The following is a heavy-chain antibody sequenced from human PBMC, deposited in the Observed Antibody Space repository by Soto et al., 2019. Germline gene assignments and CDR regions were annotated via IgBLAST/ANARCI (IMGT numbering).Heavy chain of an antibody. V-gene: IGHV1-69*02. J-gene: IGHJ6*03. Sequence: GTSAEVSCEERRVGLECCTRWWARHSTEQGLEWMGRIIPILGIANYAQKFQGRVTITADKSTSTAYMELSSLRSEDTAVYYCASSVVPAAMPQHRSYYYYYYMDVWGKGTTVTVSS. CDR3: ASSVVPAAMPQHRSYYYYYYMDV. CDR2: IIPILGIA. CDR1: RVGLECCT. D-gene: IGHD2-2*01.